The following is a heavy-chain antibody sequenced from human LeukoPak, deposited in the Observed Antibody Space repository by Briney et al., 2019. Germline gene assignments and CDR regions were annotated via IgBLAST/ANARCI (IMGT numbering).Heavy chain of an antibody. Sequence: GGSLRLSCAASGFTFSDAWMTWVRQAPGKGLEWVVRIKSKIDGGTTDYAAPVKGRFTISRDDSKDTLYLQMNSLRTEDTAVYYCATLATSDYWGQGTLVTVSS. CDR3: ATLATSDY. CDR2: IKSKIDGGTT. J-gene: IGHJ4*02. CDR1: GFTFSDAW. D-gene: IGHD2-2*01. V-gene: IGHV3-15*01.